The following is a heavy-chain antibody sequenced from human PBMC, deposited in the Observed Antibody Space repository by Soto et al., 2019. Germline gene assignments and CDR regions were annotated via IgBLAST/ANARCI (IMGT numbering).Heavy chain of an antibody. J-gene: IGHJ4*02. CDR3: ARHPDTAMVYYFDY. V-gene: IGHV3-21*01. D-gene: IGHD5-18*01. CDR1: GFTFSYYS. CDR2: ISSSSGYI. Sequence: PGGSLRLSCAASGFTFSYYSLNWVRQAPGKGLEWVSSISSSSGYIYYADSVKGRFTISRDNAKNTLYLQMNSLRAEDTAVYYCARHPDTAMVYYFDYWGLGTLVTVSS.